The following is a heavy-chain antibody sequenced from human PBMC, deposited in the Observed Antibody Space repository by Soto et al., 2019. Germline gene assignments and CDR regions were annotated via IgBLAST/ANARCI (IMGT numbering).Heavy chain of an antibody. D-gene: IGHD6-25*01. CDR3: ARLIGSGQSWFDA. J-gene: IGHJ5*02. CDR1: GGSVIRNDFY. CDR2: IYYSGNS. Sequence: QVQLQESGPGLVKPSQTLSLTCIVSGGSVIRNDFYWSWIRQHPGKGLEWIGYIYYSGNSYYNPSLKSRVTILVDTSKNQVSLPVCSVTAADTAVYSCARLIGSGQSWFDARGQGTLVTVSS. V-gene: IGHV4-31*03.